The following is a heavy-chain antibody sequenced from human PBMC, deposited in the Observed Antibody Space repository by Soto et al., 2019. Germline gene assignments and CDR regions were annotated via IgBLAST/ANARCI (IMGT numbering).Heavy chain of an antibody. CDR2: IYHSGST. V-gene: IGHV4-30-2*01. J-gene: IGHJ4*02. CDR3: ARGNVVAIDY. CDR1: GGSISSGGYS. D-gene: IGHD2-21*01. Sequence: QLQLQESGSGLVKPSQTLSLTCAVSGGSISSGGYSWSWIRQPPGKGLEWMGYIYHSGSTYYNPSLXSXVXIXXDRSKNQFSLKLSSVTAADTAVYYCARGNVVAIDYWGQGTLVTVSS.